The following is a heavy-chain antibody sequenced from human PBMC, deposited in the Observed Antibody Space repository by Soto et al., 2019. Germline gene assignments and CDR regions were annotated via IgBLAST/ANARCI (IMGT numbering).Heavy chain of an antibody. CDR3: ARDRPIPAAKAPRAFDI. V-gene: IGHV1-46*01. Sequence: GASVKVSCKASGYTFTSYYMHWVRQAPGQGLEWMGIINPSGGSTSYAQKFQGRVTMTRDTSTGTVYMELSSLRSEDTAVYYCARDRPIPAAKAPRAFDIWGQGTMVTVSS. CDR1: GYTFTSYY. J-gene: IGHJ3*02. CDR2: INPSGGST. D-gene: IGHD2-2*01.